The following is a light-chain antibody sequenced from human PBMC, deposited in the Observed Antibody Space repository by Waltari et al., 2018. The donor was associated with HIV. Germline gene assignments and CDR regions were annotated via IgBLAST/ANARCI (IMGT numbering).Light chain of an antibody. Sequence: SYVLTQPPSVSVAPGQTASITCGGNTIGTKSVHWYQQRPGQAPVLVVYDDYDRPSGIPERFSGSNSGNMATLTISRVEAGDEAVYYCQVWDSSTEHPGVVFGGGTKLTVL. CDR2: DDY. CDR3: QVWDSSTEHPGVV. V-gene: IGLV3-21*02. CDR1: TIGTKS. J-gene: IGLJ2*01.